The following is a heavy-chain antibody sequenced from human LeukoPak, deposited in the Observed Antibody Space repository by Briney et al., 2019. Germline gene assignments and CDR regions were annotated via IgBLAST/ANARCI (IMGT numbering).Heavy chain of an antibody. D-gene: IGHD3-9*01. Sequence: PSETLSLTCTVSGGSISSFYWSWIRQPPGKGLEWIGYIYHSGSTNYNPSLKSRVTISVDTSKNQFSLNLNSVTAADTAVYYCARASSYYDILTGYYPPSYTDYWGQGTWSPSPQ. CDR3: ARASSYYDILTGYYPPSYTDY. CDR1: GGSISSFY. V-gene: IGHV4-59*01. J-gene: IGHJ4*02. CDR2: IYHSGST.